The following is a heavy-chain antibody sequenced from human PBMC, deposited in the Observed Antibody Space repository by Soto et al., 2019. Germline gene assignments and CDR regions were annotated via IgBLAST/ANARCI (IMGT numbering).Heavy chain of an antibody. V-gene: IGHV3-23*01. CDR1: GLTFSTYT. Sequence: GGSLRLSCAASGLTFSTYTMTWVRQAPGKGLEWVSGISASGGETYYADSVRGRFTISRDNSKNTLYLQLSRLRADDTAVNYCANRPRYYNMDVWGQGTTVTVSS. CDR3: ANRPRYYNMDV. CDR2: ISASGGET. J-gene: IGHJ6*02.